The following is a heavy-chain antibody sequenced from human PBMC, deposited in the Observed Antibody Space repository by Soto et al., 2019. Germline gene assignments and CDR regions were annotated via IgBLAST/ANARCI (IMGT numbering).Heavy chain of an antibody. J-gene: IGHJ4*02. CDR1: GFTFSTHA. CDR2: VSCDGSNK. CDR3: ARDQTGITTAGGGRIDH. D-gene: IGHD6-13*01. V-gene: IGHV3-30-3*01. Sequence: QVQLVESGGGVVQPGRSLRLSCAASGFTFSTHAMHWVRQAPGKGLECVAIVSCDGSNKYYADSVKGRFTISRDNSKNTLYLQMSGLTPEDTAFYYCARDQTGITTAGGGRIDHWGQGTLVTVSS.